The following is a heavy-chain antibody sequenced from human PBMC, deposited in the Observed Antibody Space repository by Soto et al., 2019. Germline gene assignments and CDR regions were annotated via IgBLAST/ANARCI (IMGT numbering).Heavy chain of an antibody. D-gene: IGHD3-9*01. J-gene: IGHJ4*02. Sequence: SETLSLTCTVSGGSVSSPNYYWSWIRQPPGKGLEWIGSIYYSGSTYYNPSLKSRVTISVDTSKNQFSLKLSSVTAADTAVYYCAPFDWLTHYWGQGTLVTVSS. CDR2: IYYSGST. CDR1: GGSVSSPNYY. V-gene: IGHV4-39*01. CDR3: APFDWLTHY.